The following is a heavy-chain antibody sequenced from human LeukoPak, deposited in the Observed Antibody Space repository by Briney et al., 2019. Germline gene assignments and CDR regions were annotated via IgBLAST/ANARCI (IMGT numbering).Heavy chain of an antibody. CDR2: IYSSGST. J-gene: IGHJ5*02. CDR3: ARDSGTTGEVKFDP. V-gene: IGHV4-4*07. D-gene: IGHD3-10*01. Sequence: PSETLSPTCTVSGGSISSYYWSWIRQPAGKGLEWIGRIYSSGSTTYNPSLKSRVTMSVDTSKNQFSLKVTSVTAADTAVYYCARDSGTTGEVKFDPWGQGTLVTVSS. CDR1: GGSISSYY.